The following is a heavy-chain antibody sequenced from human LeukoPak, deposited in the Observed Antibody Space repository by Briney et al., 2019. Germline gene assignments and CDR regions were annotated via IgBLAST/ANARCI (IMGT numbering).Heavy chain of an antibody. Sequence: GGSLRLSSAASGFTFSSYVMSWVRQAPGEGLEWVSAIIGSGGSTYYADSVKGRFTISRDNTKNTLYLQMNSLRAEDTAVYYCAKAGGDITIFPYYLDYWGQGTLVTVSS. CDR1: GFTFSSYV. J-gene: IGHJ4*02. V-gene: IGHV3-23*01. CDR3: AKAGGDITIFPYYLDY. D-gene: IGHD3-9*01. CDR2: IIGSGGST.